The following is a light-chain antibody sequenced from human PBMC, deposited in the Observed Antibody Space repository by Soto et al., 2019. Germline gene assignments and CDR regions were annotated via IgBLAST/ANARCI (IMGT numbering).Light chain of an antibody. CDR3: QQCSTSPFT. J-gene: IGKJ2*01. Sequence: EIRMTQSPSTLSAFVGDKVTFTCRASHFIYNWVAWYQQKPGKAPKLLIYKASSLQSGITSRFSGSGSGTVFTLTISSLQPDDSAIYYCQQCSTSPFTFGQGTKLEI. CDR1: HFIYNW. CDR2: KAS. V-gene: IGKV1-5*03.